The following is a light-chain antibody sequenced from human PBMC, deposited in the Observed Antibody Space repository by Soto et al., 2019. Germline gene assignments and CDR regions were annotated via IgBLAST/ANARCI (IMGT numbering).Light chain of an antibody. V-gene: IGKV1-39*01. CDR1: HNIGRF. CDR3: QQYGSSST. Sequence: DIQMTQSPSSLYASVGDRVTMTCRASHNIGRFLNWYQQKGGNAPKLLIYGTSNLASGVPLRFRGGGSGTDFTLTISRLEPDDFAVYYCQQYGSSSTFGQGTRLEIK. J-gene: IGKJ5*01. CDR2: GTS.